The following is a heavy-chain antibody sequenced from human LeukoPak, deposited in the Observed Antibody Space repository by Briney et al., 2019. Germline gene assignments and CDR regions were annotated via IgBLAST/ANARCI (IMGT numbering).Heavy chain of an antibody. CDR3: ARDPGAAAAFDY. Sequence: GGSLRLSCAASGFTFSSYSMNWVRQAPGKGLEWVSSIGSSSSYIYYAGSVKGRFTISRDNAKNSLYLQLNSLRDEDTAVYYCARDPGAAAAFDYWGQGTLVTVSS. V-gene: IGHV3-21*01. D-gene: IGHD6-13*01. CDR2: IGSSSSYI. CDR1: GFTFSSYS. J-gene: IGHJ4*02.